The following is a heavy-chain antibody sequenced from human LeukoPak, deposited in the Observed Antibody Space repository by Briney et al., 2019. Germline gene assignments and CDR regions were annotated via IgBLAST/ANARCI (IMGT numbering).Heavy chain of an antibody. D-gene: IGHD5-18*01. J-gene: IGHJ4*02. CDR1: GFTFSSYA. CDR3: AKEAWIQLWSQAEYPY. CDR2: ISGSGGST. V-gene: IGHV3-23*01. Sequence: PGGSLRLSCAASGFTFSSYAMSWVRQAPGKGLEWVSAISGSGGSTYYADSVKGRFTISRDNSKNTLYLQMNSLRAEDTAVYYCAKEAWIQLWSQAEYPYWGQGTLVTVSS.